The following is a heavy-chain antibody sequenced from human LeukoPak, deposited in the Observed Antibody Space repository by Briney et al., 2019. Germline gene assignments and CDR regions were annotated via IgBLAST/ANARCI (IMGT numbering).Heavy chain of an antibody. J-gene: IGHJ4*02. V-gene: IGHV3-23*01. D-gene: IGHD3-22*01. CDR1: GFTFNIYA. Sequence: GGSLRLSCAASGFTFNIYAMSWVRQAPGKGLEWVSAITASGSSAYYTDSVKGRFTVSGDNSKNTLYLQMNSLGAEDTAVYYCAREDSSGYFYDYFDYWGQGTLVTVSS. CDR2: ITASGSSA. CDR3: AREDSSGYFYDYFDY.